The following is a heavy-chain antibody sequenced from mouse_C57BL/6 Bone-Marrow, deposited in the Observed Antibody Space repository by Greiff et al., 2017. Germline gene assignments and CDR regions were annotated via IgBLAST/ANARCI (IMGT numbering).Heavy chain of an antibody. Sequence: VQLQQPGAELERPGTSVKLSCKASGYTFTSYWMHWVKQRPGQGLEWIGVIDPSDSYTNYNQKFKGKATLTVDTSSSTAYMQLSSLTSEDSAVYYCARGAGTHYWGQGTTLTVSS. CDR2: IDPSDSYT. V-gene: IGHV1-59*01. CDR3: ARGAGTHY. CDR1: GYTFTSYW. J-gene: IGHJ2*01. D-gene: IGHD4-1*01.